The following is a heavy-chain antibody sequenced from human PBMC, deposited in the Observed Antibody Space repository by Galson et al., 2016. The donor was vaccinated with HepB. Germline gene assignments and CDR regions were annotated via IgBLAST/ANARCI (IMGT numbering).Heavy chain of an antibody. CDR3: ARERSSSWYHPIYFDY. J-gene: IGHJ4*02. D-gene: IGHD6-13*01. Sequence: TLSLTCTVSGGSISSGDYFWSWIRQPPGKGLEWLGCISYSGSTYYNPSLKSRLTISADTSKNQSSLKLSSVTAADPAVYYCARERSSSWYHPIYFDYWGQGTLVTVSS. CDR1: GGSISSGDYF. CDR2: ISYSGST. V-gene: IGHV4-30-4*01.